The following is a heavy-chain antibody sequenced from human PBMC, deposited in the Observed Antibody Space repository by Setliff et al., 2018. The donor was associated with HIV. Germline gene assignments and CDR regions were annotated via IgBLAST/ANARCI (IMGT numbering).Heavy chain of an antibody. J-gene: IGHJ6*02. Sequence: SVKVSCKASGYTFTTYYIHWVRQTPGQGLEWMGGIIPFLGVRDCAQKFQGRVTITADESTRTGYMELRSLQSEDTAVYYCARGTNYYDSHSFPQYYYNAMDVWGQGTTVTVSS. V-gene: IGHV1-69*10. CDR1: GYTFTTYY. CDR2: IIPFLGVR. CDR3: ARGTNYYDSHSFPQYYYNAMDV. D-gene: IGHD3-10*01.